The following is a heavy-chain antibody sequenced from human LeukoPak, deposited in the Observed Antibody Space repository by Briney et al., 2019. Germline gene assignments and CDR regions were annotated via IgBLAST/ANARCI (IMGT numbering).Heavy chain of an antibody. D-gene: IGHD1-26*01. CDR2: IYYSGST. Sequence: SETLSLTCTFPGGSIGSDYWSWIRQPPGKGLEWIGYIYYSGSTNYNPSLKSRVTISVDTSKNQFSLKLSSVTAADTAVYYCARDSLGGSYFDYWGQGTLVTVSS. V-gene: IGHV4-59*01. J-gene: IGHJ4*02. CDR3: ARDSLGGSYFDY. CDR1: GGSIGSDY.